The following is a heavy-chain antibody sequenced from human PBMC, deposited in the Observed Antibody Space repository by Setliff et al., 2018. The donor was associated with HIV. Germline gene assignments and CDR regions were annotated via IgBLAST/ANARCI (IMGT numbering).Heavy chain of an antibody. V-gene: IGHV3-23*01. CDR1: GITFSRSA. J-gene: IGHJ4*02. D-gene: IGHD1-26*01. CDR2: ISGSGDDT. Sequence: GESLKISCAASGITFSRSAMSWVRQAPGKGLEWVSGISGSGDDTYYADSVKGRFTISRDNSKNTLYLQMNSLRVEDTALYYCAKAPGTQAYYFDHWGQGTLVTVSS. CDR3: AKAPGTQAYYFDH.